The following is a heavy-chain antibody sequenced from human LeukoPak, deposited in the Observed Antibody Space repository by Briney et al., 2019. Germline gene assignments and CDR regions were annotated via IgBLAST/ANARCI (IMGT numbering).Heavy chain of an antibody. CDR3: AKDLWDYYASGSYYNGVDY. CDR1: GFTFSSYG. J-gene: IGHJ4*02. Sequence: GGSLRLSCAASGFTFSSYGIHWVRQAPGKGLEWVAFIRYDGSNKYYADSVKGRFTISRDNSKKTLYLQMNNLRAEDTAVYYCAKDLWDYYASGSYYNGVDYWGQGTLVTVSS. D-gene: IGHD3-10*01. CDR2: IRYDGSNK. V-gene: IGHV3-30*02.